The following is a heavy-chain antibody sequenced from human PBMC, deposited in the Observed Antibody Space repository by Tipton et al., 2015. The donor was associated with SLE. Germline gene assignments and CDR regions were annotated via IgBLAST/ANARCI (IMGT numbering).Heavy chain of an antibody. CDR3: AIVAGSYGLGSYNIDF. CDR1: GYSFTSYW. D-gene: IGHD3-10*01. J-gene: IGHJ4*02. CDR2: IYPDDSET. Sequence: QLVQSGAEVKKPGESLKISCKASGYSFTSYWIGWVRQVPWKGPDCMGIIYPDDSETRYRPSFQGKVTISADKSNRIGSLLWSSLKASDTAMYYCAIVAGSYGLGSYNIDFWGQGTLVTVSS. V-gene: IGHV5-51*03.